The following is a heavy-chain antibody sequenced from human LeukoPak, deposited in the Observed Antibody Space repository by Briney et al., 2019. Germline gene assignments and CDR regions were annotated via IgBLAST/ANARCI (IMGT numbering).Heavy chain of an antibody. D-gene: IGHD1-26*01. CDR3: ASPPYSGSYYVMFF. Sequence: ASVKVSCRASGYTFTSYAMNWVRQAPGQGLEWMGRINTNTGNPTYAQGFTGRFVFSLDTSVSTAYLQISSLKAEDTAVYYCASPPYSGSYYVMFFWGQETRVSVSS. V-gene: IGHV7-4-1*02. CDR1: GYTFTSYA. J-gene: IGHJ4*02. CDR2: INTNTGNP.